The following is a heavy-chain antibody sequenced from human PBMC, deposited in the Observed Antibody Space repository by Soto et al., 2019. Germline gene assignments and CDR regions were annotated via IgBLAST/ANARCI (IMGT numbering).Heavy chain of an antibody. J-gene: IGHJ6*02. CDR2: IIPIFGTA. Sequence: GASVKVSCKASGGTFSSYAISWVRQAPGQGLEWMGGIIPIFGTANYAQKFQGRVTITADESTSTAYMELSSLRSEDTAVYYCARDRMFFGVAFYYYYGMDVWGQGTTVTVSS. CDR3: ARDRMFFGVAFYYYYGMDV. V-gene: IGHV1-69*13. D-gene: IGHD3-3*01. CDR1: GGTFSSYA.